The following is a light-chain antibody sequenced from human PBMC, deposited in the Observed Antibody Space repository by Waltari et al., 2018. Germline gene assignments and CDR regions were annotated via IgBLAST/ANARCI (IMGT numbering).Light chain of an antibody. CDR2: WAS. V-gene: IGKV4-1*01. CDR3: QQYYSTPLT. J-gene: IGKJ4*01. Sequence: DIVMTQSPDSLAVSLGERATINCKSSQSVLYSPNNKNYLAWYRQKPGQPPKLLIYWASTRESGVPDRFSGSGSGTDFTLTISSLQAADVAVYYCQQYYSTPLTFCGGTKVEIK. CDR1: QSVLYSPNNKNY.